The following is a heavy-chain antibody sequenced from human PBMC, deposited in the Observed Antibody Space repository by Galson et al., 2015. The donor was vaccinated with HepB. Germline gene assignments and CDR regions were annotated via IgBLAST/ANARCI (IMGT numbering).Heavy chain of an antibody. Sequence: SLRLSCAASGFTFSSYAMSWVRQAPGKGLEWVSAISGSGGSTYYADSVKGRFTISRDNSKNTLYPQMNSLRAEDTAVYYCAKGNYDFWSGYYGSLDYWGQGTLVTVSS. J-gene: IGHJ4*02. CDR2: ISGSGGST. D-gene: IGHD3-3*01. CDR1: GFTFSSYA. CDR3: AKGNYDFWSGYYGSLDY. V-gene: IGHV3-23*01.